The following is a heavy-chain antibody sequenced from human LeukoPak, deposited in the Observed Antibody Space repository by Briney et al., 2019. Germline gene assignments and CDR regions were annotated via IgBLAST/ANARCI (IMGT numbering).Heavy chain of an antibody. J-gene: IGHJ4*02. CDR3: VRDGGVSGYDLLDY. D-gene: IGHD5-12*01. CDR2: INQDGSKE. Sequence: PGGSLRLSCAASGFTFSNYWMTWVRQAPGKGLEWVAHINQDGSKEYYMDSVTARFTISRDNAKNSLSLQMNSRRAEDTAVYYCVRDGGVSGYDLLDYWGQGTLVTVSS. V-gene: IGHV3-7*01. CDR1: GFTFSNYW.